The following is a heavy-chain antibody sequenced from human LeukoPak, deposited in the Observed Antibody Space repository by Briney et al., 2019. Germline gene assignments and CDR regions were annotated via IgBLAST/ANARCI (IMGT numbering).Heavy chain of an antibody. CDR2: ISGSGGST. CDR1: GFTFNSCA. V-gene: IGHV3-23*01. J-gene: IGHJ6*02. Sequence: GGSLRLSCAASGFTFNSCAMSWVRQASGKGLEWVSAISGSGGSTSYADSVKGRFTISRDNSKNTLYLQMNSLRAEDTAVYYCAREADPDGMDVWGQGTTVTVSS. CDR3: AREADPDGMDV.